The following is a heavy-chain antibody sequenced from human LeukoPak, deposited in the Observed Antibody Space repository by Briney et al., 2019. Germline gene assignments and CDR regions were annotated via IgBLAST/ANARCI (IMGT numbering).Heavy chain of an antibody. D-gene: IGHD2-15*01. Sequence: SETLSLTCTVSGGSISSHYWSWIRQPPGEGLEWIGYISYSGRINYNPSLKSRVTLSLDTSKNQFSLTLTSVTAADTAVYYCARGAGWWDYWGQGTLVTVSS. CDR3: ARGAGWWDY. CDR2: ISYSGRI. CDR1: GGSISSHY. V-gene: IGHV4-59*11. J-gene: IGHJ4*02.